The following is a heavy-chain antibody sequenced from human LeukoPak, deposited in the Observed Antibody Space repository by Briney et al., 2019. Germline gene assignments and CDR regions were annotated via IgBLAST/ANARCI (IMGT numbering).Heavy chain of an antibody. CDR1: GFTFCNYG. D-gene: IGHD6-6*01. CDR2: ISSSSSNI. J-gene: IGHJ4*02. Sequence: GGSLRLSCAASGFTFCNYGMNWVRQAPGKGLEWVSYISSSSSNIAYADSVKGRFTISRDNARNSLYLQINSLRAEDTSVYYCARGGAARPDYWGQGTLVTVSS. CDR3: ARGGAARPDY. V-gene: IGHV3-48*04.